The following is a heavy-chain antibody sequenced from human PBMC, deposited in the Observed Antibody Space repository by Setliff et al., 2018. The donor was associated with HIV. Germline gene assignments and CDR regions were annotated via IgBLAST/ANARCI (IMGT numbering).Heavy chain of an antibody. D-gene: IGHD2-21*01. J-gene: IGHJ4*02. CDR3: ARLGRAIDDGGSSLRLDF. CDR1: DDSFSNYD. Sequence: PSETLSLTCVVSDDSFSNYDWTWIRQSSGKALEWIGYISSSGTTNYNPSLRSRVTISMETSNTRFSLWLRSATAADTATYFCARLGRAIDDGGSSLRLDFWGQGMLVTVSS. CDR2: ISSSGTT. V-gene: IGHV4-4*09.